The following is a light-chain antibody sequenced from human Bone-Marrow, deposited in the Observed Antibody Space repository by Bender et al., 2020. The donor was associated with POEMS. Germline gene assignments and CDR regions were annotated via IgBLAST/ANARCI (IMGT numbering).Light chain of an antibody. CDR2: EVT. V-gene: IGLV2-23*02. CDR1: STDFGSYNL. CDR3: SSYASTTTHVL. Sequence: QSALTQPASVSGSPGQSITISCSGTSTDFGSYNLVSWYQQHPGKAPRLIIYEVTKRPSGVSDRFSGSKSDDTASLTISGLQAEDEADYYCSSYASTTTHVLFGGGTKLTVL. J-gene: IGLJ3*02.